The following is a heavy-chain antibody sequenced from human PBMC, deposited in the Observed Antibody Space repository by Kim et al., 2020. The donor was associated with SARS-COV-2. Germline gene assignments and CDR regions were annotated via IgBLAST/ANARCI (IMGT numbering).Heavy chain of an antibody. D-gene: IGHD6-6*01. CDR2: MSYDGSKE. Sequence: GGSLRLSCAASGFSFSRFDMHWVRQAPGKGLEWVAAMSYDGSKEYYADSVKGRFTISRDNSKNTLYLQMNSLTVEDTAVYSCTKTGADSSDWDYWGQGTLVTVSS. CDR1: GFSFSRFD. CDR3: TKTGADSSDWDY. J-gene: IGHJ4*02. V-gene: IGHV3-30-3*02.